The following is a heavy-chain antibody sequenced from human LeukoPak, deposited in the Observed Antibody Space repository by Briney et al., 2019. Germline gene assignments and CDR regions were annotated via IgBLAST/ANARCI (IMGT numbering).Heavy chain of an antibody. CDR3: ARGTVTVGGY. J-gene: IGHJ4*02. CDR2: ISSSSSYI. D-gene: IGHD4-17*01. Sequence: PGGSLRLSCAASGFTFSSYSMNWVRQAPGKGLEWVSSISSSSSYIYYADSVKGRFTIYRENAKTSLYLQMNSLRAEDTAVYYCARGTVTVGGYWGQGTLVTVSS. CDR1: GFTFSSYS. V-gene: IGHV3-21*01.